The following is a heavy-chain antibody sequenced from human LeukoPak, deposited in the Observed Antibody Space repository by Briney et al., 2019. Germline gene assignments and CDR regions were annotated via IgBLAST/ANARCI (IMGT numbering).Heavy chain of an antibody. V-gene: IGHV1-2*02. CDR2: INPNTGGT. CDR1: GDTFTGYY. CDR3: ARDTYGYYQEPGFDY. J-gene: IGHJ4*02. D-gene: IGHD1-26*01. Sequence: VASVKVSCKASGDTFTGYYIHWVRQAPGQGLEWMGWINPNTGGTNYAQKFQGRVTMTRDTSISTAYMELRRLRSEDTAVYYCARDTYGYYQEPGFDYWGQGTLVTVSS.